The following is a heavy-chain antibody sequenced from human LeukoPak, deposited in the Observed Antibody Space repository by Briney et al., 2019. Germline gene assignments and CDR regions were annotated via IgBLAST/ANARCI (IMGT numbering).Heavy chain of an antibody. CDR1: GGSISSYY. Sequence: AETLSLTCTVSGGSISSYYWSWIRQPPGKGLEWIGYIYYSGSTNCNPSLKSRVTISVDTSKNQFSLKLSSVTAADTAVYYCARASYGSGSYYPDYWGQGTLVTVSS. D-gene: IGHD3-10*01. V-gene: IGHV4-59*01. CDR3: ARASYGSGSYYPDY. J-gene: IGHJ4*02. CDR2: IYYSGST.